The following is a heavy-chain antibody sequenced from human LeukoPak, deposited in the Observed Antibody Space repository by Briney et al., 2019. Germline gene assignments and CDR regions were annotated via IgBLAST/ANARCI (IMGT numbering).Heavy chain of an antibody. J-gene: IGHJ4*02. Sequence: PGGSLRLSCAASGFTFSSYWMHWVRQAPGKGPVWISHISSGDGTNIGYADSVKGRFTISRDNAKNTLYLQMNSLGAEDTAVYYCTREYYYGSGSYYAGYWGQGTLVTVSS. D-gene: IGHD3-10*01. V-gene: IGHV3-74*01. CDR2: ISSGDGTNI. CDR1: GFTFSSYW. CDR3: TREYYYGSGSYYAGY.